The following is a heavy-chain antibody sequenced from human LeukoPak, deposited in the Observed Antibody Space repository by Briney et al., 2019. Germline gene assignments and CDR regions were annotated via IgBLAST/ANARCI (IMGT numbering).Heavy chain of an antibody. V-gene: IGHV3-23*01. CDR3: ARKDGRYKAVDY. CDR1: GFTFSSYA. CDR2: ISGSGGST. Sequence: GGSLRLSCAASGFTFSSYAMSWVRQAPGKGLEWVSAISGSGGSTYYADSVKGRFTISRDDSENTLYLQMNSLRAEDTAVYYCARKDGRYKAVDYWGQGTLVTVSS. D-gene: IGHD1-20*01. J-gene: IGHJ4*02.